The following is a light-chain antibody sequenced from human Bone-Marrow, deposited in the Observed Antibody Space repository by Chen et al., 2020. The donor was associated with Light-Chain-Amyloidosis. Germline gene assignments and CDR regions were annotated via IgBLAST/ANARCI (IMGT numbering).Light chain of an antibody. CDR3: QSADSSGTYEVI. V-gene: IGLV3-25*03. J-gene: IGLJ2*01. CDR1: DLPTKY. CDR2: RDT. Sequence: SCELTQPPSVSVSPGQTARITCSGDDLPTKYAYWYQQKPGQAPVLVIHRDTERPSGISERFSGSSSGTTATLTISGVQAEDEADYHWQSADSSGTYEVIFGGGTKLTVL.